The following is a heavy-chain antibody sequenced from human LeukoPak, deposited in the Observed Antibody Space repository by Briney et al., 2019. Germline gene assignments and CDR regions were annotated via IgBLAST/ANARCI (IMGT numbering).Heavy chain of an antibody. Sequence: GGSLRLSCAASGFTFSSYAMSWVRQAPGKGLEWVSAISGSGGSTYYADSVKGRFTISRDNSKNTLYLQMNSLRAEDTAVYYCAKTPSYSSSWRLDYWGQGTLVTVSS. D-gene: IGHD6-13*01. V-gene: IGHV3-23*01. CDR1: GFTFSSYA. J-gene: IGHJ4*02. CDR3: AKTPSYSSSWRLDY. CDR2: ISGSGGST.